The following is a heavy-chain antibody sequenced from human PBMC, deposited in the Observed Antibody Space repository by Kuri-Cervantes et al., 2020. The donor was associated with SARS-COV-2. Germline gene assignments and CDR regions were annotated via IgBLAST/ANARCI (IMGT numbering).Heavy chain of an antibody. J-gene: IGHJ5*02. V-gene: IGHV3-23*01. D-gene: IGHD3-3*01. CDR1: GFTFSSYS. CDR3: AKDHLNVPEWLTGWFDP. CDR2: ISGSGGST. Sequence: GESLKISCAASGFTFSSYSMNWVRQAPGKGLEWVSAISGSGGSTYYADSVKGRFTISRDNSKNTLYLQMNSLRAEDTAVYYCAKDHLNVPEWLTGWFDPWGQGTLVTVSS.